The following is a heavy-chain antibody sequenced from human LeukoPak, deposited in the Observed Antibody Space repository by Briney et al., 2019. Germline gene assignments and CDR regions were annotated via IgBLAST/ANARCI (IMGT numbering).Heavy chain of an antibody. Sequence: SETLSLTCTVSGNSFGDYYWSWIRQPAGKGLEWIGRIYTSGSTTYNPSLKSRVTISVDTSKNQFSLKLSSVTAADTAVYYCARVEEGYGSGRRENYYYYYMDVWGKGTTVTISS. CDR3: ARVEEGYGSGRRENYYYYYMDV. CDR2: IYTSGST. J-gene: IGHJ6*03. V-gene: IGHV4-4*07. CDR1: GNSFGDYY. D-gene: IGHD3-10*01.